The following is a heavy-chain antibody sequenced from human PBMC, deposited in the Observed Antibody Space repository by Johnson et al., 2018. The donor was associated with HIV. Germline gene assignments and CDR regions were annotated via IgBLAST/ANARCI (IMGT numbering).Heavy chain of an antibody. CDR1: GFTFSSYA. CDR2: IRYDGVGT. CDR3: ARDRRVAAITYAFDF. V-gene: IGHV3-30*02. D-gene: IGHD6-13*01. J-gene: IGHJ3*01. Sequence: QVQLVESGGGLVQPGGSLRLSCAASGFTFSSYAMSWVRQTPGKGLEWVAFIRYDGVGTHYADSVKGRFTISRDISKNTLYLQINGLSAEDTAVYYCARDRRVAAITYAFDFWGQGTMVTVSS.